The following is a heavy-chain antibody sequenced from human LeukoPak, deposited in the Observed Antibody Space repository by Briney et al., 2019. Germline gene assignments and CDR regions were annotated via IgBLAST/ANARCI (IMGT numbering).Heavy chain of an antibody. D-gene: IGHD4-17*01. J-gene: IGHJ6*02. CDR3: AKPPNTATYYYYCGMDV. Sequence: GGSLRLSCAASGFTFSSYAMSWVRQAPGKGLEWVSAISGSGGSTYYADSVKGRFTISRDNSKNTLYLQMNSLRAEDTAVYYCAKPPNTATYYYYCGMDVWGQGTTVTVSS. CDR2: ISGSGGST. V-gene: IGHV3-23*01. CDR1: GFTFSSYA.